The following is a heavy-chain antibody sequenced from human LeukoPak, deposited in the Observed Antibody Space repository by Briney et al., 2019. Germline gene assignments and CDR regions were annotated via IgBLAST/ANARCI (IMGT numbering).Heavy chain of an antibody. Sequence: GGSLRLSCVASGFTFNNYGMHWVRQAPGKGLEWVAFIRYDESNQYYADSVKGRFAISRDNPKNTLYLQMNSLRAEDTAVYYCAKIGGNVVYWGQGTLVTVSS. J-gene: IGHJ4*02. CDR2: IRYDESNQ. CDR3: AKIGGNVVY. CDR1: GFTFNNYG. D-gene: IGHD4-23*01. V-gene: IGHV3-30*02.